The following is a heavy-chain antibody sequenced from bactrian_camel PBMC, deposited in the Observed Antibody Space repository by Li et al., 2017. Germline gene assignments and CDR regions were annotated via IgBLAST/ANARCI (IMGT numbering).Heavy chain of an antibody. CDR1: GNTRRRYC. D-gene: IGHD6*01. CDR2: IYTGVGTT. Sequence: VQLVESGGGSVETGGSLKLSCVFSGNTRRRYCLAWFRQAPGKEREGVAAIYTGVGTTYYTDSVKGRFTISQDNAKNTLYLQMNSLKPDDTAMYYCAADFDPPYGGSSPERVTDFGYWGQGTQVTVS. V-gene: IGHV3S1*01. J-gene: IGHJ6*01. CDR3: AADFDPPYGGSSPERVTDFGY.